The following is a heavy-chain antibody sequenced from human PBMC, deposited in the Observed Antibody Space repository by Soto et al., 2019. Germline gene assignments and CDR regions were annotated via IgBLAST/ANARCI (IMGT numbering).Heavy chain of an antibody. V-gene: IGHV3-66*01. CDR3: ATKPRSSSWGGMDV. Sequence: EVQLVESGGGLVQPGGSLRLSCAASAFNVSTNYMSWVRQAPGKGLEWVSVIYTGGATFYADSVKGRFTISRDHSKNTLYLQMSGLRVEDTAVYYCATKPRSSSWGGMDVWGQGTTVTVSS. J-gene: IGHJ6*02. D-gene: IGHD6-13*01. CDR2: IYTGGAT. CDR1: AFNVSTNY.